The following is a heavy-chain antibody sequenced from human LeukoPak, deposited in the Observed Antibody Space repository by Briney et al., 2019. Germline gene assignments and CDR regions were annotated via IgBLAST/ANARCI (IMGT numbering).Heavy chain of an antibody. CDR2: INPNSGGT. J-gene: IGHJ4*02. CDR3: AREFYYYDSSGYYR. V-gene: IGHV1-2*02. CDR1: GYIFTGYY. Sequence: GASVKVSCKASGYIFTGYYMHWVRQAPGQGLEWMGWINPNSGGTNYAQKFQGRVTMTRDTSISTAYMELSRLRSDDTAVYYCAREFYYYDSSGYYRWGQGTLVTVSS. D-gene: IGHD3-22*01.